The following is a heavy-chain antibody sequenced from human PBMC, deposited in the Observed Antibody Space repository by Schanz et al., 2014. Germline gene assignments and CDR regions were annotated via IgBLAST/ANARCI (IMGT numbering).Heavy chain of an antibody. J-gene: IGHJ6*03. Sequence: EVQLVQSGGGLVQPGGSLRLSCAASGFTFSRYWMQWVRQAPGKGLEWVSIIYTDGSTYYADSVRDRFTISRDNLKNTVYLQMNSLRAGDTAVYYCARSPNNNDFWSGYTLRADYDSYMDVWGKGTTVTVS. CDR2: IYTDGST. D-gene: IGHD3-3*01. CDR1: GFTFSRYW. CDR3: ARSPNNNDFWSGYTLRADYDSYMDV. V-gene: IGHV3-66*01.